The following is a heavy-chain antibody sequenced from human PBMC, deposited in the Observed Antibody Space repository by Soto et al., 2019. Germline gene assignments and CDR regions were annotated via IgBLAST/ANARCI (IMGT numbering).Heavy chain of an antibody. V-gene: IGHV4-39*01. J-gene: IGHJ4*02. CDR3: ASYNREFRFPPAPRVSDF. CDR1: GGSISSSSYY. D-gene: IGHD3-10*01. Sequence: PSETLSLTCTVSGGSISSSSYYWGWIRQPPGKGLEWIGSIDYSGSTYYNPSLKSRVTISVDTSKNQFSLKLSSVTAADTAVYYCASYNREFRFPPAPRVSDFGAQGPLVPVSS. CDR2: IDYSGST.